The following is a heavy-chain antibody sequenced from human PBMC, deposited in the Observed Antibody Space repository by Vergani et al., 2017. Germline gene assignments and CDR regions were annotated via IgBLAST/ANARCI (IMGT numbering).Heavy chain of an antibody. J-gene: IGHJ6*02. CDR3: ARHVGYCSSTSCYTSYGMDV. Sequence: QVQLQESGPGLVKPSETLSLTCTVSGGSISSSSYYWGWIRQPPGKGLEWIGYIYYSGSTNYNPSLKSRVTLSVDTSKNQFSRKLSSVTAADTAVYYCARHVGYCSSTSCYTSYGMDVWGQGTTVTVSS. CDR2: IYYSGST. CDR1: GGSISSSSYY. D-gene: IGHD2-2*02. V-gene: IGHV4-61*05.